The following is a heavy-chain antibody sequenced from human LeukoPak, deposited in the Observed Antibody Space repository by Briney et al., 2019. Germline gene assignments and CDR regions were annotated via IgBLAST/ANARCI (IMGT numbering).Heavy chain of an antibody. CDR1: GYTFTSYG. CDR3: ARLPDDYGDYPLA. CDR2: ISPYNGNT. V-gene: IGHV1-18*01. J-gene: IGHJ5*02. Sequence: ASVKVSCKTSGYTFTSYGISWVRQAPGQGLEWMGWISPYNGNTNYAQKLQGRVTMTTDTSTTTAYMELRSLRSDDTAVYYCARLPDDYGDYPLAWGQGTLVTVS. D-gene: IGHD4-17*01.